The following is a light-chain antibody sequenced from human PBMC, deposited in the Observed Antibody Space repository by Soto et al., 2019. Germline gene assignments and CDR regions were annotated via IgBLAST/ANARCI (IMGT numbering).Light chain of an antibody. Sequence: QSLLTQAASLSGSRGQSSTISCTGTISDICAYDYVSWFQQHPGKAPKLMISEVNNRPSGVSNRFSGSKSGNTAYLTISGLQVEDEAEYFCLSFTTTSTPVFGTGTKVTVL. CDR2: EVN. CDR3: LSFTTTSTPV. V-gene: IGLV2-14*01. CDR1: ISDICAYDY. J-gene: IGLJ1*01.